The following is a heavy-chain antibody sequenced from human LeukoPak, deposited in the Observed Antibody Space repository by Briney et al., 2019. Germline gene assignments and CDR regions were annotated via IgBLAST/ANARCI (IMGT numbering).Heavy chain of an antibody. CDR2: ISATGSTT. Sequence: GGSLRLSCAASGFTFSTYAMTWVRQAPGKGLESVSLISATGSTTYYAESVKGRFTISRDNSKNTLYLQMNSLRAEDTAVYYCAKQVLPSYDTFDYWGQGTLVTVSS. V-gene: IGHV3-23*01. CDR1: GFTFSTYA. D-gene: IGHD3-9*01. J-gene: IGHJ4*02. CDR3: AKQVLPSYDTFDY.